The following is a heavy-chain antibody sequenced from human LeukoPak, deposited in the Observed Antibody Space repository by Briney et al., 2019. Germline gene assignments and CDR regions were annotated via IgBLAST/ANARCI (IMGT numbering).Heavy chain of an antibody. V-gene: IGHV1-18*01. J-gene: IGHJ4*02. CDR3: ASGSSYGGDFDY. D-gene: IGHD4/OR15-4a*01. Sequence: ASVKVSCKASGYTFTTYGISWVRQAPGQGLEWMGWISPYNGNTIYAQNLQGRVTMTTDTSTSTAYMELRSLRSGDTAVYYCASGSSYGGDFDYWGQGTLVTVSS. CDR1: GYTFTTYG. CDR2: ISPYNGNT.